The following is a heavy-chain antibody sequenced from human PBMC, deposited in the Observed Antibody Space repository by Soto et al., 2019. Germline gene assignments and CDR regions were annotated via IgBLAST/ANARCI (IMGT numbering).Heavy chain of an antibody. V-gene: IGHV3-30*18. J-gene: IGHJ4*02. Sequence: QVQLVESGGGVVQPGRSLRLSCAASGFTFSSYGMHWVRQAPGKGLEWVAVISYDGSNKYYADSVKGRFTISRDNSKNTLYLQMNSLRAEDTAVYYCAKVERAGTAIDYWGQGTLSPSPQ. CDR3: AKVERAGTAIDY. CDR1: GFTFSSYG. CDR2: ISYDGSNK. D-gene: IGHD1-1*01.